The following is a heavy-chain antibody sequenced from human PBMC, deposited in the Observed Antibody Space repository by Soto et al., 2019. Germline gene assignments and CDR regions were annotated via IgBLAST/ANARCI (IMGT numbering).Heavy chain of an antibody. CDR3: ARGGSGIDFNFDY. D-gene: IGHD3-3*01. Sequence: SETLSLTCTVSGGSISSGGYYWSRIRQHPGKGLEWIGYIYYSGSTYYNPSLKSRVTISVDTSKNQFSLKLSSVTAADTAVYYCARGGSGIDFNFDYWGQGTLVTVSS. J-gene: IGHJ4*02. CDR1: GGSISSGGYY. V-gene: IGHV4-31*03. CDR2: IYYSGST.